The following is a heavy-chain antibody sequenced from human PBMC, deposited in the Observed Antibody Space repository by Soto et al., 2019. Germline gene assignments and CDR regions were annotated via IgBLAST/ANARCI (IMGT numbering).Heavy chain of an antibody. V-gene: IGHV3-74*01. D-gene: IGHD1-1*01. J-gene: IGHJ1*01. CDR2: IDPDGTTT. CDR1: GFDSSYYW. Sequence: GSLRLSCALSGFDSSYYWIQWFRQSPGKGLEWVSRIDPDGTTTNYADSVKGRFSVSRDNAKKTIYLQMNSLSADDTALYYCARGPRPSSAGTGAYWGQGTLVTVSS. CDR3: ARGPRPSSAGTGAY.